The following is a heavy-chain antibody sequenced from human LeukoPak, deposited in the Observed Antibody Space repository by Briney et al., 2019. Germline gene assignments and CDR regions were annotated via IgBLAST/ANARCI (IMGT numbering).Heavy chain of an antibody. CDR2: ISYDGSNK. Sequence: PGRSLRLSCAAYGFTFSSYGMHWVRQDPGKGLEWVAVISYDGSNKYYADSVKGRFTISRDNSKNTLYLQMNSLRAEDTAVYYCAKEGSKATLDYWGQGTLVNVSS. D-gene: IGHD2-15*01. J-gene: IGHJ4*02. CDR3: AKEGSKATLDY. V-gene: IGHV3-30*18. CDR1: GFTFSSYG.